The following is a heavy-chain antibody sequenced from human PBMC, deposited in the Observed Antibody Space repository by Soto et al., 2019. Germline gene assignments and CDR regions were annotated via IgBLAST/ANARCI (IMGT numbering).Heavy chain of an antibody. D-gene: IGHD4-17*01. CDR3: AAGDFGDSDYFDP. CDR2: ISSSSSTI. V-gene: IGHV3-48*01. Sequence: GGSLRLSCAASGFTFSSYSMNWVRQAPGKGLEWVSYISSSSSTIYNADSVKGRFTISRDNARNSLYLQMNSLRVEDTAVYYCAAGDFGDSDYFDPWGQGTLVTVSS. CDR1: GFTFSSYS. J-gene: IGHJ4*02.